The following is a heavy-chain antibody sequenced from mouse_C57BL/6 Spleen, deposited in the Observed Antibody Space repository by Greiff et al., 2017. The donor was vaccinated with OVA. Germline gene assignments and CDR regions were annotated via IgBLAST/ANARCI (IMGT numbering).Heavy chain of an antibody. Sequence: QVQLQQPGAELVRPGSSVKLSCKASGYTFTSYWMHWVKQRPIQGLEWIGNIDPSDSETHYNQKFKDKATLTVDKSSSTAYMQLSSLTSEDSAVYYCARGTVVVDYYAMDYWGKGTSVTVSS. CDR1: GYTFTSYW. D-gene: IGHD1-1*01. CDR2: IDPSDSET. V-gene: IGHV1-52*01. CDR3: ARGTVVVDYYAMDY. J-gene: IGHJ4*01.